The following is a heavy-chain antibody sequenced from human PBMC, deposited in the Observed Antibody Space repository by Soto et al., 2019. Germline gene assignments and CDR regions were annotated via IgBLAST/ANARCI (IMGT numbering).Heavy chain of an antibody. J-gene: IGHJ6*02. D-gene: IGHD2-21*02. CDR3: ARADRTLVTSYSLDV. CDR2: INHSGTI. Sequence: SETLSPTCAVYGGSFSGYYWTWVRQPPRKGLEWIGEINHSGTINFNPSLKSRLTISLDTSKKHFSLKLSSVTDADTAAYYCARADRTLVTSYSLDVWGQGNTVTVS. CDR1: GGSFSGYY. V-gene: IGHV4-34*01.